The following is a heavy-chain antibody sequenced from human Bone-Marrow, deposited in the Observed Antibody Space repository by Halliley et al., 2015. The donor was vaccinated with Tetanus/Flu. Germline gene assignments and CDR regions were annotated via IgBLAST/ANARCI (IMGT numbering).Heavy chain of an antibody. CDR1: GYSFTTNW. J-gene: IGHJ4*02. Sequence: VQLVQSGAEVKKPGESLRISCKASGYSFTTNWITWVRQMPGKGLEWMGRIDPSDSYTNYSPSFQGHVTVSVDKSISTAYLQWSSLKGSDPAIYYCARLRGVSYFDYWGQGTLVTVSS. D-gene: IGHD2-8*01. V-gene: IGHV5-10-1*01. CDR3: ARLRGVSYFDY. CDR2: IDPSDSYT.